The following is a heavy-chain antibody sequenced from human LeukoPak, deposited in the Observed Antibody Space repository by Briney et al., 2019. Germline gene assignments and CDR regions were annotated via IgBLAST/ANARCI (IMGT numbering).Heavy chain of an antibody. V-gene: IGHV4-61*02. CDR3: ARLATYYYGSGSSWFDP. D-gene: IGHD3-10*01. CDR1: GGSISSGGYY. J-gene: IGHJ5*02. Sequence: SETLSLTCTVSGGSISSGGYYWSWIRQPAGKGLEWIGRIYTSESTNYNPSLKSRVTISVDTSKNQFSLKLSSVTAADTAIYYCARLATYYYGSGSSWFDPWGQGTLVTVSS. CDR2: IYTSEST.